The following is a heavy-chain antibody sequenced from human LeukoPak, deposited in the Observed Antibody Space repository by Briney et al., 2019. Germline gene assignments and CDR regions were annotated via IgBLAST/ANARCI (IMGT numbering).Heavy chain of an antibody. CDR3: AGHNWGSFDY. CDR1: GFSVSGNY. J-gene: IGHJ4*02. Sequence: GGSLRLSCAVSGFSVSGNYMNWVRQAPGKGLEWVSVLYSGGFTNYADSVKGRFTISRDNAKNSLYLQMNSLRAEDTAVYYCAGHNWGSFDYWGQGTLVTVSS. D-gene: IGHD7-27*01. V-gene: IGHV3-53*01. CDR2: LYSGGFT.